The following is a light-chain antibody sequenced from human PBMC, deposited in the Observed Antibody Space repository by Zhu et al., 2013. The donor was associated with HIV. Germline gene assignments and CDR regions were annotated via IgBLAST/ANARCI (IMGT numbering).Light chain of an antibody. J-gene: IGKJ2*01. CDR3: HQCGDSLYT. CDR1: QSVAADY. V-gene: IGKV3-20*01. Sequence: EILLTQSPVTLSLSLGERASLSCRASQSVAADYLAWYQQKPGQAPRLLIYHASSRATGIPDRFIGSGSGTDFTLIITTVEPEDFALYFCHQCGDSLYTFGQGTRLEI. CDR2: HAS.